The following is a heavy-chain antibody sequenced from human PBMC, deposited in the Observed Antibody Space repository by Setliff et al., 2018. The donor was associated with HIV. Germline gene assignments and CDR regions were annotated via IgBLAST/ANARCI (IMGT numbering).Heavy chain of an antibody. CDR1: GGSINSRSDY. D-gene: IGHD3-10*01. CDR3: ARSVIGYYYYGMDV. CDR2: VSISGST. Sequence: SETLSLTCSVSGGSINSRSDYWVWIRQSPQKGLEWIGTVSISGSTYYNPSLKSRVSMSVDTSKNQFSLKLSSVTAADTAVYYCARSVIGYYYYGMDVWGQGTLVTVSS. V-gene: IGHV4-39*01. J-gene: IGHJ6*02.